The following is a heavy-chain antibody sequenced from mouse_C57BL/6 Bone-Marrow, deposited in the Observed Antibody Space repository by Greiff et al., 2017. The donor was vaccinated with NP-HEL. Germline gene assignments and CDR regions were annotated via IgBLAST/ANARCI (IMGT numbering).Heavy chain of an antibody. CDR3: AGLGGSSSRAMDY. CDR1: GYTFTSYW. J-gene: IGHJ4*01. CDR2: IYPGSGST. Sequence: VQLQQPGAELVKPGASVKLSCKASGYTFTSYWITWVKQRPGQGLEWIGDIYPGSGSTNYNEKFKSKATLTVDTSSSTAYMQLSSLTSEDSAVYDSAGLGGSSSRAMDYWGQGTSVTVSS. V-gene: IGHV1-55*01. D-gene: IGHD1-1*01.